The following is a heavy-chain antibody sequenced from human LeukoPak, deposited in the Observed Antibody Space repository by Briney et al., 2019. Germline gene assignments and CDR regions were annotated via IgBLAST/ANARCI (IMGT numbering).Heavy chain of an antibody. CDR1: GFTFSNFA. Sequence: GGSLRLSCAASGFTFSNFAMTWVRQAPGKGLEWVSAISGSGVTTYYADSVKGRFTISRVNAKNSLYLQMNSLRAEDTAVYYCARDTGAYYDSGGLDYWGQGTLVTVSS. J-gene: IGHJ4*02. V-gene: IGHV3-23*01. CDR2: ISGSGVTT. CDR3: ARDTGAYYDSGGLDY. D-gene: IGHD3-22*01.